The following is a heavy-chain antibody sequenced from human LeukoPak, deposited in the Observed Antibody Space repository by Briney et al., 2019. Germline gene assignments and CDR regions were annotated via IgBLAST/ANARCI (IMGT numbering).Heavy chain of an antibody. J-gene: IGHJ5*02. D-gene: IGHD6-6*01. CDR1: GGSISSGGNY. CDR3: AIFNIELVPSWFDP. CDR2: INYSGST. Sequence: TLSLTCAVSGGSISSGGNYWSWIRHHPGKGLEWIGYINYSGSTYYNPSLKSRSTISVHTAKNQFSLKLSSVTAADTAVYYCAIFNIELVPSWFDPWGQGTLVTVSS. V-gene: IGHV4-31*11.